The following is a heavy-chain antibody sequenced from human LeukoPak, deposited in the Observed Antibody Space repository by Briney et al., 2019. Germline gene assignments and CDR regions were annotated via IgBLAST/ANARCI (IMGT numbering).Heavy chain of an antibody. CDR2: IYYSGST. CDR1: GGSFIGYY. D-gene: IGHD1-26*01. CDR3: ARAATTAPSFDI. V-gene: IGHV4-59*01. Sequence: SETLSLTCAVYGGSFIGYYWSWIRQPPGKGLEWIGYIYYSGSTNYNPSLKSRVTISVGTSKNQFSLKLSSVTAADTAVYYCARAATTAPSFDIWGQGTMVTVSS. J-gene: IGHJ3*02.